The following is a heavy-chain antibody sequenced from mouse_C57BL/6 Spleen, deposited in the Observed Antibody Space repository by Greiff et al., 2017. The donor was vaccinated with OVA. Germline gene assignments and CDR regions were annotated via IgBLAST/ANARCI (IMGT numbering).Heavy chain of an antibody. CDR2: IYPGDGDT. J-gene: IGHJ2*01. V-gene: IGHV1-80*01. CDR1: GYAFSSYW. CDR3: ARGGTTDYFDY. Sequence: QVQLKESGAELVKPGASVKISCKASGYAFSSYWMNWVKQRPGKGLEWIGQIYPGDGDTNYNGKFKGKATLTADKSSSTAYMQLSSLTSEDSAVYFCARGGTTDYFDYWGQGTTLTVSS. D-gene: IGHD1-1*01.